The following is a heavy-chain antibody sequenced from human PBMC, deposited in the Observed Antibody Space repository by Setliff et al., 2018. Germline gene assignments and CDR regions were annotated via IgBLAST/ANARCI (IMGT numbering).Heavy chain of an antibody. D-gene: IGHD3-22*01. CDR3: ARGGTYSSGPLDY. V-gene: IGHV3-64*01. J-gene: IGHJ4*02. CDR2: ISSSGGNI. CDR1: VFTFSSYA. Sequence: GSLRLSCAASVFTFSSYAMHWVRQAPGKGLEYVSSISSSGGNIYYANSVKGRFIISRDNSKSTLFLQMGSLRAEDMSVYYCARGGTYSSGPLDYWGQGILVTVSS.